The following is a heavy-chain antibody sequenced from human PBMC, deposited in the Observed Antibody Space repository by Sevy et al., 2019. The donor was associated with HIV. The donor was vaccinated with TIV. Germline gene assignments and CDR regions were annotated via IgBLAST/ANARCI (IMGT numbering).Heavy chain of an antibody. V-gene: IGHV1-18*04. CDR2: ISAYNGNT. D-gene: IGHD1-26*01. J-gene: IGHJ4*02. CDR3: ARETDSGSYFDY. Sequence: ASVKVSCKASGYTFTSYGISWVRQAPGQGLEWMGWISAYNGNTNYAQKLQGRVTMTTDTSTSTAYMELRSLRSDDTAVYYWARETDSGSYFDYWGQGTLVTVSS. CDR1: GYTFTSYG.